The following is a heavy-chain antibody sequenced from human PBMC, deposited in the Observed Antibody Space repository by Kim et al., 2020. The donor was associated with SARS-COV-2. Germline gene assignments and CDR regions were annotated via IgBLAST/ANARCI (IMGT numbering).Heavy chain of an antibody. V-gene: IGHV5-51*01. Sequence: FQGQVTISADKSISTAYLQWSSLKASDTAMYYCARPVGSGSYYPDAFDIWGQGTMVTVSS. CDR3: ARPVGSGSYYPDAFDI. J-gene: IGHJ3*02. D-gene: IGHD3-10*01.